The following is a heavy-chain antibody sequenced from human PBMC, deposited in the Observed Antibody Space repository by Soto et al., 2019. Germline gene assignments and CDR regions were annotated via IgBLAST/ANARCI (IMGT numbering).Heavy chain of an antibody. CDR3: ARCPYFDIVLVPADTGNYYYGMDV. J-gene: IGHJ6*02. D-gene: IGHD2-2*01. Sequence: GASVKVSCKASGGTFGSYAISWVRQAPGQGLEWMGGIIPIFGTANYAQKFQGRVTITADESTSTAYMELSSLGSEDTAVYYCARCPYFDIVLVPADTGNYYYGMDVWGQGTTVTVSS. V-gene: IGHV1-69*13. CDR2: IIPIFGTA. CDR1: GGTFGSYA.